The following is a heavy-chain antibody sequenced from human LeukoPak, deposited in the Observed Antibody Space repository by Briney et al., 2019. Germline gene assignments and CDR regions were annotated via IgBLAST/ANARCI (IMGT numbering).Heavy chain of an antibody. CDR2: INPNSGGT. V-gene: IGHV1-2*02. D-gene: IGHD2-2*01. J-gene: IGHJ6*02. Sequence: GASVKVSCKASGYTFTGYYMHWVRQAPGQGLEWMGWINPNSGGTNYAQKFQGRVTMTRDTSISTAYMELSRLRSDDTAVYYCARDPRVPAANVGYYYGMDVWGQGTTVTVSS. CDR3: ARDPRVPAANVGYYYGMDV. CDR1: GYTFTGYY.